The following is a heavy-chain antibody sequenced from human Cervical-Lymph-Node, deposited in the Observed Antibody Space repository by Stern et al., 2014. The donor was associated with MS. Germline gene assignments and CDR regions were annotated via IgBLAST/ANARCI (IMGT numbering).Heavy chain of an antibody. Sequence: HVQLVQSGGGSVKPGGSLRLSCAASGFDFSDYYMSWIRQAPGKGLEWVSYISHDGDTIYYADSVNGRFTVSRDNAKNSLYLQMSSLRADDTAVYFCARATPGRPAYWGQGTLVTVSS. CDR2: ISHDGDTI. CDR3: ARATPGRPAY. D-gene: IGHD2-15*01. V-gene: IGHV3-11*01. CDR1: GFDFSDYY. J-gene: IGHJ4*02.